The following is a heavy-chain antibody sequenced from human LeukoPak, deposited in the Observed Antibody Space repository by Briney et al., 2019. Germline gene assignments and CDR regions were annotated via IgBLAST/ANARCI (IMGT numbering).Heavy chain of an antibody. CDR3: ARDRFGLVDY. J-gene: IGHJ4*02. CDR2: IYSGGST. CDR1: GFTVSSNY. D-gene: IGHD3-10*01. V-gene: IGHV3-53*01. Sequence: PGGSLRLSCAASGFTVSSNYMSWVRQAPGKGLEWVSVIYSGGSTYYADSVKGRFTITRDNSKNTLYLQMNGLRAEDTAVYHCARDRFGLVDYWGQGTLVTVSS.